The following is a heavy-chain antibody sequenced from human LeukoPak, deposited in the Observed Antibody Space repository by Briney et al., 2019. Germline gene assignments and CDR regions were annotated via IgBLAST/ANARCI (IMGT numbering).Heavy chain of an antibody. Sequence: SETLSLTCTVSGGSISSSSYYWGWIRQPPGKGLEWIGSIYYSGSTYYNPSLKSRLIISPDTSNNHLSLKLRHVTAADTAVYYCTRSSIRGVPTDWGQGTLVTVSS. D-gene: IGHD3-10*01. CDR1: GGSISSSSYY. CDR2: IYYSGST. V-gene: IGHV4-39*02. J-gene: IGHJ4*02. CDR3: TRSSIRGVPTD.